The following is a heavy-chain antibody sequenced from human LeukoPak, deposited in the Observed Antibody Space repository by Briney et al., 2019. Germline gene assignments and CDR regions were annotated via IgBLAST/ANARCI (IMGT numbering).Heavy chain of an antibody. CDR3: VRDRELNY. Sequence: SETLSLTCTVSGDSISNYFWSWIRQPPGKGLEWIGYVYNSGSTDYNPSLKSRVTISADTSKNQFSLRLSSVTAADTAVYYCVRDRELNYWGQGTLVTVSS. D-gene: IGHD3-10*01. J-gene: IGHJ4*02. CDR2: VYNSGST. V-gene: IGHV4-59*01. CDR1: GDSISNYF.